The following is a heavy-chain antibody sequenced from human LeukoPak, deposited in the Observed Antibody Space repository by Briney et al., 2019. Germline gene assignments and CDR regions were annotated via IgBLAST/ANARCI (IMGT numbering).Heavy chain of an antibody. CDR1: GGSISSGSYY. CDR3: ARGQLELPLFYYYYVDV. CDR2: IYTSGGT. J-gene: IGHJ6*03. V-gene: IGHV4-61*02. Sequence: SQTLSLTCTVPGGSISSGSYYWSWIRQPAGKGLEWIVRIYTSGGTNYNTSLKRRVTISVDTSKNTFSLKLSSVTAADTAVYYCARGQLELPLFYYYYVDVWGKGTTVTVSS. D-gene: IGHD1-7*01.